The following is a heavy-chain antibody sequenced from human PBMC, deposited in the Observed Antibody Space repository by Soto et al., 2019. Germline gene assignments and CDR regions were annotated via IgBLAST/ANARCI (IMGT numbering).Heavy chain of an antibody. Sequence: GGSLRLSCAASGFTFSSYAMSWVRQAPGKGLEWVSAISGSGGSTYYADSVRGRFTISRDNSRKKLYLQMNSLRDEDTAVYYCANDTRITIFGVVTLSFDYWGQGTLVTVSS. J-gene: IGHJ4*02. CDR2: ISGSGGST. D-gene: IGHD3-3*01. V-gene: IGHV3-23*01. CDR3: ANDTRITIFGVVTLSFDY. CDR1: GFTFSSYA.